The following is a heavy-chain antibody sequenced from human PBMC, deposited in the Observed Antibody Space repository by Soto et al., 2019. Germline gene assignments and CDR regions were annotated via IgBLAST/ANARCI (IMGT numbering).Heavy chain of an antibody. D-gene: IGHD3-10*01. CDR1: GGSISSGGYY. V-gene: IGHV4-31*03. CDR3: ARDRVVRGVYPGISDYYYGMDV. Sequence: SETLSLTCTVSGGSISSGGYYWSWIRQHPGTGLEWIGHISYSGSTYYNTSLKSRVTISVDTSRNQFSLIVNSVTAADTAVYYCARDRVVRGVYPGISDYYYGMDVWGQGTTVTVSS. J-gene: IGHJ6*02. CDR2: ISYSGST.